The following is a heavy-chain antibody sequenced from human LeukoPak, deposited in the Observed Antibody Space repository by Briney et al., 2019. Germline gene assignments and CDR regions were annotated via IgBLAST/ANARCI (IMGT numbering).Heavy chain of an antibody. D-gene: IGHD4-17*01. CDR1: GFIFSNYS. Sequence: GGSLRLSCAASGFIFSNYSVSWVRLAPGKGLEWVSSISSSSSHIYYADSVKGRFTISRDNAKNSLYLQMHSLRVEDTAVYYCAKCGPNYGDYGYYFDYWGQGTLVTVSS. CDR2: ISSSSSHI. J-gene: IGHJ4*02. CDR3: AKCGPNYGDYGYYFDY. V-gene: IGHV3-21*01.